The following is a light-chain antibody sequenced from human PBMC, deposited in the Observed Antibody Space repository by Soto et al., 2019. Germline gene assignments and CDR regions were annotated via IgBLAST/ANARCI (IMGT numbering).Light chain of an antibody. Sequence: EIVLTQSPATLSLSPGERATLSCRASQSVSSNYLAWYQQKPGQAPRLLIFAASSRNTGIPDRFSGSGSGTDFTLTSSRLEPDDFAVYPCQQYGSSPRTFGQGTKVEIK. J-gene: IGKJ1*01. CDR3: QQYGSSPRT. V-gene: IGKV3-20*01. CDR1: QSVSSNY. CDR2: AAS.